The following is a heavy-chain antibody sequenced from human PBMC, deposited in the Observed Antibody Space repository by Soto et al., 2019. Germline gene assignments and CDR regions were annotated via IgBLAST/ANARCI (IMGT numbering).Heavy chain of an antibody. CDR1: GGSISSGGYY. V-gene: IGHV4-31*03. D-gene: IGHD3-22*01. CDR2: IYYSGST. J-gene: IGHJ4*02. Sequence: QVQLQESGPGLVKPSQTLSLTCTVSGGSISSGGYYWSWIRQHSGKGLEWIGYIYYSGSTYYNPSLKSRVTISVDTSKNQFSLKLSSVTAADTAVYYCARENYDSSGYRNHFDYWGQGTLVTVSS. CDR3: ARENYDSSGYRNHFDY.